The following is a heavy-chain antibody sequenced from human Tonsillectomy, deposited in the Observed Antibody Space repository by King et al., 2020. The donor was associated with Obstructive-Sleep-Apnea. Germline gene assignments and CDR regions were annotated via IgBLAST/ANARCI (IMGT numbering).Heavy chain of an antibody. Sequence: QLVQSGGGVVQPGRSLRLSCAASGFTFSSYAMHWVRQAPGKGLEWVAVISYDGSNKYYADSVKGRFTISRDNSKNTLYLQMNSLRAEDTAVYYCASLLGAGYSSSWRYYFDYWGQGTLVTVSS. CDR1: GFTFSSYA. CDR3: ASLLGAGYSSSWRYYFDY. J-gene: IGHJ4*02. D-gene: IGHD6-13*01. CDR2: ISYDGSNK. V-gene: IGHV3-30*04.